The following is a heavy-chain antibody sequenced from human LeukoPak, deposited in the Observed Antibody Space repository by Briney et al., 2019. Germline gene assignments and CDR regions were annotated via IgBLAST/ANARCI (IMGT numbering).Heavy chain of an antibody. CDR2: ISYDGSNK. D-gene: IGHD6-13*01. J-gene: IGHJ6*03. CDR1: GFTFSSYA. V-gene: IGHV3-30*04. CDR3: AREPATYSSSWYGRYYYYYYYMDV. Sequence: GGSLRLSCAASGFTFSSYAMHWVRQAPGKGLEWVAVISYDGSNKYYADSVKGRFTISRDNSKNTLYLQMNSLRAEDTAVYYCAREPATYSSSWYGRYYYYYYYMDVWGKGTTVTVSS.